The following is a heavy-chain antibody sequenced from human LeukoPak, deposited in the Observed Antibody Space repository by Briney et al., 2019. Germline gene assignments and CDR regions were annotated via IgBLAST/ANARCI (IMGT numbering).Heavy chain of an antibody. Sequence: SETLSLTCAVYGGTLSGYYWSWIRQPPGKRLEWVGESNDSGGTNYNPSLKSRVTISADKSKNQVSLKLTSVTAADTAVYYCARLSVIVGAALEYYYYDMDVWGQGTTVTVSS. CDR3: ARLSVIVGAALEYYYYDMDV. D-gene: IGHD1-26*01. CDR1: GGTLSGYY. J-gene: IGHJ6*02. CDR2: SNDSGGT. V-gene: IGHV4-34*01.